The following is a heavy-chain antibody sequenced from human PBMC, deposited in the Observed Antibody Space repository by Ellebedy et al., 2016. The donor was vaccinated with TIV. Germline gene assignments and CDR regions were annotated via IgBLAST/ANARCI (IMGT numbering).Heavy chain of an antibody. V-gene: IGHV3-7*01. J-gene: IGHJ4*02. D-gene: IGHD3-10*01. CDR3: ARHDYGSGSYYSPEFDY. CDR2: IKQDGSEK. Sequence: GGSLRLSXAASGFTFSSYWMSWVRQAPGKGLEWVANIKQDGSEKYYVDSVKGRFTISRDNAKNSLYLQMNSLRAEDTAVYYCARHDYGSGSYYSPEFDYWGQGTLVTVSS. CDR1: GFTFSSYW.